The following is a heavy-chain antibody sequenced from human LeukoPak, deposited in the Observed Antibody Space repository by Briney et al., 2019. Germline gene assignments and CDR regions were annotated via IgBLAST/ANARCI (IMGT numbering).Heavy chain of an antibody. J-gene: IGHJ6*02. CDR2: ISGSGDST. CDR1: GFTFSSYA. Sequence: GGSLRLSCAASGFTFSSYAMSWVRQAPGKGLEWVSAISGSGDSTYYADSVKGRFTISRDNAKNSLFLQMNSLRDEDTALYYCARDVGRGDGMDVWGLGTTVTVSS. CDR3: ARDVGRGDGMDV. V-gene: IGHV3-23*01.